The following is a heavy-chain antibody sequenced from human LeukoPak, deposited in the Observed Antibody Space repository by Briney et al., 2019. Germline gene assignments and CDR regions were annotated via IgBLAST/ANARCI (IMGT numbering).Heavy chain of an antibody. CDR1: GGTFSSYA. V-gene: IGHV1-69*01. CDR3: ARVLLSCSSTSCPLCAFDI. D-gene: IGHD2-2*01. CDR2: IIPIFGTA. Sequence: SAKVSCKASGGTFSSYAISWVRQAPGQGLEWMGGIIPIFGTANYAQKFQGRVTITADESTSTAYMELSSLRSEGTAVYYCARVLLSCSSTSCPLCAFDIWGQGTMVTVSS. J-gene: IGHJ3*02.